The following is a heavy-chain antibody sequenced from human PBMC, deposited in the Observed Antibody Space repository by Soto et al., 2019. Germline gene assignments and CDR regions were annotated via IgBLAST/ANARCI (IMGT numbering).Heavy chain of an antibody. Sequence: GGSLRLACAASGFTVSSNYMSWVRQAPGKGLEWVSVIYSGGSTYYADSVKGRFTISRHNSKNTLYLQMNSLRAEDTAVYYCARGVRYVTAYYYMDGWGKGTTVTVSS. CDR3: ARGVRYVTAYYYMDG. CDR2: IYSGGST. CDR1: GFTVSSNY. D-gene: IGHD3-16*01. V-gene: IGHV3-53*04. J-gene: IGHJ6*03.